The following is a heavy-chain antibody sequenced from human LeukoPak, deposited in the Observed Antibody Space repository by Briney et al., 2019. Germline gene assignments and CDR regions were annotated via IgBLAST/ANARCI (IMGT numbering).Heavy chain of an antibody. Sequence: GGSLRLSCAASGFTFSSYGMHWVRQAPGKGLEWVAVIWYDGSKKFYADSVKGRFTISRDNSKNTLYLKMNSLRAEDTALYYCAKGSGINHYHWIDPWGQGTLVTVSS. J-gene: IGHJ5*02. D-gene: IGHD1-14*01. CDR3: AKGSGINHYHWIDP. CDR2: IWYDGSKK. V-gene: IGHV3-33*06. CDR1: GFTFSSYG.